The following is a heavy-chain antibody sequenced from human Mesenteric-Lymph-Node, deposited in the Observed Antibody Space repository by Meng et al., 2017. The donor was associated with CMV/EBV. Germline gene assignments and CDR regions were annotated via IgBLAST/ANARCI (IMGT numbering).Heavy chain of an antibody. CDR2: IKSETDGGTT. CDR1: GFTFSNAW. J-gene: IGHJ4*02. D-gene: IGHD3-22*01. V-gene: IGHV3-15*01. CDR3: TTDYRAGYYDGSGYYSSFDF. Sequence: GESLKISCAASGFTFSNAWMTWVRQAPGKGLEWVGRIKSETDGGTTDYAAPVKGRFTISRDDSKHTLDLQMNSLKTEDTAVYYCTTDYRAGYYDGSGYYSSFDFWGQGTLVTVSS.